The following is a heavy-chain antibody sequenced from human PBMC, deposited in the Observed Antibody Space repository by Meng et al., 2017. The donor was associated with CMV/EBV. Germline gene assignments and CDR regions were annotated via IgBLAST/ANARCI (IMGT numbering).Heavy chain of an antibody. D-gene: IGHD2-21*01. Sequence: SGPTLVKPTQTLTLTCTFSGFSLSTSGVGVGWIRQPPGKALEWLALNYWNDDKRYSPSLKSRLTITKDTSKNQVVLTMTNMDPVDTATYYCAHVMWWSPRADYWGQGTLVTVSS. V-gene: IGHV2-5*01. J-gene: IGHJ4*02. CDR2: NYWNDDK. CDR3: AHVMWWSPRADY. CDR1: GFSLSTSGVG.